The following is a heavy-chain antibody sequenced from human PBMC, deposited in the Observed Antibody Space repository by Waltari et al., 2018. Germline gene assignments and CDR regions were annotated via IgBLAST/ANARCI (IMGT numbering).Heavy chain of an antibody. V-gene: IGHV4-34*01. Sequence: QVQLQQWGAGLLKPSETLSLTCAVYGGSFSGYYWSWIRQPPGKGLEWMGEINHSGSTNYNPSLKRRVTISVDTSKNQFSLKLSSVTAADTAVYYCARGRRRSGYYPDAFDIWGQGTMVTVSS. CDR2: INHSGST. CDR3: ARGRRRSGYYPDAFDI. D-gene: IGHD3-3*01. J-gene: IGHJ3*02. CDR1: GGSFSGYY.